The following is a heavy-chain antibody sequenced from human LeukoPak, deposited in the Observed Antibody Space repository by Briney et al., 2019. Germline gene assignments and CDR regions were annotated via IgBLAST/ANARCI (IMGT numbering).Heavy chain of an antibody. CDR2: IRHYNGNK. D-gene: IGHD3-16*01. V-gene: IGHV1-18*01. CDR1: GFTFTKYG. CDR3: ARDNYDYVWGTQRVDF. Sequence: ASVKVSCKASGFTFTKYGMNWVRQAPGQGLEWMGLIRHYNGNKNYAQKIQGRITMTTDTSTSRADMEVRSLKFDDTAVYYCARDNYDYVWGTQRVDFWGQGTLVTVSS. J-gene: IGHJ4*02.